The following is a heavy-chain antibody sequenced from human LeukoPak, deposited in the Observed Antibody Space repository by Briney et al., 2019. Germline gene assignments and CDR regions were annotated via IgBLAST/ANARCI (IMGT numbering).Heavy chain of an antibody. CDR3: ARESITGDRDFDY. J-gene: IGHJ4*02. V-gene: IGHV3-48*01. D-gene: IGHD7-27*01. CDR1: GFSFSSYS. Sequence: GGSLRLSCAASGFSFSSYSMNWVRQAPGRGLERISYISSGSRTIFYADSVKGRFTISRDNAKNSLYLLMNNLRADDTAVYYCARESITGDRDFDYWGQGTLITVSS. CDR2: ISSGSRTI.